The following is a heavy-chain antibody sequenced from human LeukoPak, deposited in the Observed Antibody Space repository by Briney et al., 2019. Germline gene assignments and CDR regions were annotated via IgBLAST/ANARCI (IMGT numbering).Heavy chain of an antibody. J-gene: IGHJ4*02. Sequence: PGGSLRLSCVASGFIFNDYTMYWVRQAPGKGLEWVAGISGDGRNKYYADSVKGRFTISRDNSKNTLFLQMNSLRAEDTAVYYCAKDLSSAVAGYWGQGTLVTVSS. D-gene: IGHD6-19*01. V-gene: IGHV3-30*04. CDR3: AKDLSSAVAGY. CDR2: ISGDGRNK. CDR1: GFIFNDYT.